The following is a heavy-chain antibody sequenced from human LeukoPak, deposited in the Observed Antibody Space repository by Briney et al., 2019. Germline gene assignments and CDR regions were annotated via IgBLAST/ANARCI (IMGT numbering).Heavy chain of an antibody. J-gene: IGHJ3*02. CDR3: AKDRLQYPHDAFDI. Sequence: PGRSLRLSCAASGFTFDDYAMHWVRQAPEKGLEWVSGISWNSGSIGYADSVKGRFTISRDNAKNSLYLQMNSLRAEDTALYYCAKDRLQYPHDAFDIWGQGTMVTVSS. D-gene: IGHD4-11*01. CDR1: GFTFDDYA. V-gene: IGHV3-9*01. CDR2: ISWNSGSI.